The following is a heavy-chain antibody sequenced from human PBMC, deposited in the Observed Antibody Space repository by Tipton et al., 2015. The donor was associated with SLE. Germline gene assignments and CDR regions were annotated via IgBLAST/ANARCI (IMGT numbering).Heavy chain of an antibody. J-gene: IGHJ3*02. V-gene: IGHV4-38-2*02. CDR3: ARMTTVITHDAFDI. Sequence: TLSLTCTVSGYSIGSGYYWGWIRQSPGKGLEWIANIFHSGSTNYNSSLKSRVTVSVDTSKNQFSLKLSSVTAADTAVYYCARMTTVITHDAFDIWGQGTMVTVSS. CDR1: GYSIGSGYY. D-gene: IGHD4-23*01. CDR2: IFHSGST.